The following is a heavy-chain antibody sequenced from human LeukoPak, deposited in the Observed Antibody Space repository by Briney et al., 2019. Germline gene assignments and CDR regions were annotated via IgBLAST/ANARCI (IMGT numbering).Heavy chain of an antibody. CDR3: AREHAVILSAFDI. J-gene: IGHJ3*02. CDR2: IWYDGSNK. D-gene: IGHD2-21*01. Sequence: GRSLRLSCVASGFTFSSYGMHWVRQAPGKGLEWVAVIWYDGSNKYYADSVKGRFTISRDNSKNTLYLQMNSLRAEDTAVYYCAREHAVILSAFDIWGQGTMVTVSS. CDR1: GFTFSSYG. V-gene: IGHV3-33*01.